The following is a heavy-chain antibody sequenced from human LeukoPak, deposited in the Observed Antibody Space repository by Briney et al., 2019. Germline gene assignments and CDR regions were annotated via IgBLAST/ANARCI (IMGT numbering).Heavy chain of an antibody. J-gene: IGHJ6*03. CDR1: GYTFTDYY. V-gene: IGHV1-69-2*01. Sequence: GASLKLSCKASGYTFTDYYIHWVSQASSKGLEWMGLVDPEDGKTIYARKFQGTVTMTADTSTDTAYMQLRSLRSGDTAVYYCARDAYDFWSGYYYYYMDVWGKGTPVTVSS. CDR3: ARDAYDFWSGYYYYYMDV. D-gene: IGHD3-3*01. CDR2: VDPEDGKT.